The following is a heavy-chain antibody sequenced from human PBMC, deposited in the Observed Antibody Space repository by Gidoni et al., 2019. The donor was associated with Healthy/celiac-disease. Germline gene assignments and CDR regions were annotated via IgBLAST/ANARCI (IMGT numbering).Heavy chain of an antibody. CDR1: GGTVSSCA. CDR3: ASGGTDGYIGNGYFDL. Sequence: QGQLVQSGAAAKKPRSPVMVSCKASGGTVSSCAISWVRPATGHGVEWMGGIISIDRTASTTQKFQGRVTITAYKSTSTAYMELSSLRSADAAVYYCASGGTDGYIGNGYFDLWGRGTLVTVSS. J-gene: IGHJ2*01. V-gene: IGHV1-69*06. CDR2: IISIDRTA. D-gene: IGHD1-1*01.